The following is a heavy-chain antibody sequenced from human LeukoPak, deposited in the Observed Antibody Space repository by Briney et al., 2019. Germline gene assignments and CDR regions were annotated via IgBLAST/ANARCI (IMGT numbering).Heavy chain of an antibody. CDR2: INHSGST. CDR3: ARGLRGSGSYYKH. V-gene: IGHV4-34*01. J-gene: IGHJ1*01. Sequence: SETLSLTCAVYGGTFSGYYWSWIRQPPGKGLEWIGEINHSGSTNYNPSLKSRVTISVDTSENQFSLKLSSVTAADTAVYYCARGLRGSGSYYKHWGQGTLVTVSS. CDR1: GGTFSGYY. D-gene: IGHD3-10*01.